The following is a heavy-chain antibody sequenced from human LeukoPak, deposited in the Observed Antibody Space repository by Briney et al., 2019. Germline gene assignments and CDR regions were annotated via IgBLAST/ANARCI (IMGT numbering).Heavy chain of an antibody. V-gene: IGHV3-33*01. J-gene: IGHJ4*02. Sequence: PGGSLRLSCAASGFTFSSYGMHWVRQAPGKGLEWVAVIWYDGSNKYYADSVKGRFTISRDNSKNTLYLQMNSLRAEDTAVYYCARDRTATREGFDYWGREPWSPSPQ. CDR2: IWYDGSNK. CDR1: GFTFSSYG. D-gene: IGHD2-15*01. CDR3: ARDRTATREGFDY.